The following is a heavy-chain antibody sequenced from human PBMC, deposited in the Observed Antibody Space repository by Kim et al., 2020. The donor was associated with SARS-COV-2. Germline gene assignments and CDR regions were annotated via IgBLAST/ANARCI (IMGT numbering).Heavy chain of an antibody. CDR3: AREYVVPPDGTYYYGSGSPKEDYYYGMDV. V-gene: IGHV3-30*04. D-gene: IGHD3-10*01. CDR1: GFTFSSYA. CDR2: ISYDGSNK. Sequence: GGSLRLSCAASGFTFSSYAMHWVRQAPGKGLEWVAVISYDGSNKYYADSVKGRFTISRDNSKNTLYLQMNSLRAEDTAVYYCAREYVVPPDGTYYYGSGSPKEDYYYGMDVWGQGTTVTVSS. J-gene: IGHJ6*02.